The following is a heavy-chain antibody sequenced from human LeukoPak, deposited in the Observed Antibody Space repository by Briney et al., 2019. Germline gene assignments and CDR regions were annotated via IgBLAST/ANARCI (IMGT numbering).Heavy chain of an antibody. D-gene: IGHD3-9*01. CDR3: ARRLTYYDILTGYYRGLGDWFDP. Sequence: PSETLSLTCTVSGGSVSSPSYYWGWIRQPPGKGLEWIGNIYYSGSSYYNPSIKSRVTISVDTSKNQFSLKLSSVTAADTAVYYCARRLTYYDILTGYYRGLGDWFDPWGQGTLVTVSS. J-gene: IGHJ5*02. CDR2: IYYSGSS. CDR1: GGSVSSPSYY. V-gene: IGHV4-39*07.